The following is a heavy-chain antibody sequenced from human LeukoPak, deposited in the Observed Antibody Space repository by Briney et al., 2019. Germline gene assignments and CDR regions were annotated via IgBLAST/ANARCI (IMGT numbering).Heavy chain of an antibody. CDR1: GGSFSGYY. CDR2: INHSGST. V-gene: IGHV4-34*01. Sequence: PSETLSLTCAVYGGSFSGYYWSWIRQPPGKGLEWIGEINHSGSTNYNPSLKGRVTISVDTSKNQFSLKLSSVTAADTAVYYCARGFDHGGRTVDYWGQGTLVTVSS. CDR3: ARGFDHGGRTVDY. D-gene: IGHD4-23*01. J-gene: IGHJ4*02.